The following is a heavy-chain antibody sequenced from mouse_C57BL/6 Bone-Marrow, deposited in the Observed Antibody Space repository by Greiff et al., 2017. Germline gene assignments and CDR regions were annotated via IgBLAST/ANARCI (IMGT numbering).Heavy chain of an antibody. D-gene: IGHD2-2*01. CDR1: GFTFSDYG. V-gene: IGHV5-17*01. J-gene: IGHJ2*01. CDR2: ISSGSSTI. Sequence: EVQLQESGGGLVKPGGSLKLSCAASGFTFSDYGMHWVRQAPEKGLEWVAYISSGSSTIYYADTVKGRFTISRDNAKHTLFLQMTSLRSEDTAMYYCANGYPHFDYWGQGTTLTVSS. CDR3: ANGYPHFDY.